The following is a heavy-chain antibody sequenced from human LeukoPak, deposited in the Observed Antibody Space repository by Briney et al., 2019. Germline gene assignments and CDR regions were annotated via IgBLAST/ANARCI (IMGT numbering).Heavy chain of an antibody. J-gene: IGHJ4*02. CDR1: GFTFSSYA. D-gene: IGHD3-22*01. CDR2: ISYDGSNK. Sequence: GGSLRLSCAASGFTFSSYAMSWVRQAPGKGLEWVAVISYDGSNKYYADSVKGRFTISRDNSKNTLYLQMNSLRAEDTAVYYCARDLFSYYDSSGYYHFGYWGQGTLVTVSS. V-gene: IGHV3-30-3*01. CDR3: ARDLFSYYDSSGYYHFGY.